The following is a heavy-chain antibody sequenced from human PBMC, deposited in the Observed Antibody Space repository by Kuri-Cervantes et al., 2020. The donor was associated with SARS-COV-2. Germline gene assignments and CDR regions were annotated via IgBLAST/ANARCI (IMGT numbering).Heavy chain of an antibody. CDR1: GGPFSGYY. Sequence: GSLRLSCAVYGGPFSGYYWSWIRQPPGKGLEWIGEINHSGSTNYNPSLKSRVTISVDTSKNQFSLKLSSVTAADTAVYYCARGYFSNAEWFSDFDYWGQGTLVTVSS. CDR2: INHSGST. V-gene: IGHV4-34*01. J-gene: IGHJ4*02. CDR3: ARGYFSNAEWFSDFDY. D-gene: IGHD3-3*01.